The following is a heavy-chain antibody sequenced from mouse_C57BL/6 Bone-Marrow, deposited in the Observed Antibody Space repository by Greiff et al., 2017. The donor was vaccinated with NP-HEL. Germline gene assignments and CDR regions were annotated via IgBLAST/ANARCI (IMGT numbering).Heavy chain of an antibody. V-gene: IGHV1-81*01. CDR3: ARSGYDGFAY. CDR1: GYTFTSYG. CDR2: IYPRSGNT. J-gene: IGHJ3*01. Sequence: LVESGAELARPGASVKLSCKASGYTFTSYGISWVKQRTGQGLEWIGEIYPRSGNTYYNEKFKGKATLTADKSSSTAYMELRSLTSEDSAVYFCARSGYDGFAYWGQGTLVTVSA. D-gene: IGHD2-2*01.